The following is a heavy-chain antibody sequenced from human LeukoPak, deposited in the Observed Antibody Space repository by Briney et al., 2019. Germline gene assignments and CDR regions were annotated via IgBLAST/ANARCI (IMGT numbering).Heavy chain of an antibody. D-gene: IGHD3-3*01. CDR2: IYHSGST. CDR1: GGSISSSNW. V-gene: IGHV4-4*02. Sequence: SETLSLTCAVSGGSISSSNWWSWVRQPPGKGLEWIGEIYHSGSTNYNPSLKSRVTISVDTSKNQFSLKLSSVTAADTAVYYCARLGGSYDFWSGYYSPLWFDPWGQGTLVTVSS. CDR3: ARLGGSYDFWSGYYSPLWFDP. J-gene: IGHJ5*02.